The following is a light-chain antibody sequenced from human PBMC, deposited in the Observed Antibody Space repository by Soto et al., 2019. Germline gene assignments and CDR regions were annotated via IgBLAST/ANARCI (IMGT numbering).Light chain of an antibody. V-gene: IGLV2-23*01. J-gene: IGLJ1*01. Sequence: QSALTQPASVSGSPGQSITISCTGTSSDVGNYNLVSWYQQHPGKAPKLMIYEGSKRPSGVSNRFSGSKSGNTASLTISGRQAEDESDYYCCSYAGSSLYVFGTGTKVTVL. CDR1: SSDVGNYNL. CDR2: EGS. CDR3: CSYAGSSLYV.